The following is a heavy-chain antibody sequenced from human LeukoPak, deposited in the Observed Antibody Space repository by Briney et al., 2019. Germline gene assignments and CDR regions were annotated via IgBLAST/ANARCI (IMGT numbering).Heavy chain of an antibody. D-gene: IGHD6-13*01. V-gene: IGHV3-21*01. CDR1: GFTFSSYS. J-gene: IGHJ6*02. CDR3: AREGTGYSSSWSHYYYYGMDV. CDR2: ISSSSSYI. Sequence: GGSLRLSCAASGFTFSSYSMHWVRQAPGKGLEWVSSISSSSSYIYYADSVKGRFTISRDNAKNSLYLQMNSLRAEDTAVYYCAREGTGYSSSWSHYYYYGMDVWGQGTTVTVSS.